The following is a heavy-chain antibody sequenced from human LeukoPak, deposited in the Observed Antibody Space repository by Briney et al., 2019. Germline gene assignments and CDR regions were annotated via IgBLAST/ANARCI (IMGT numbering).Heavy chain of an antibody. V-gene: IGHV3-11*04. D-gene: IGHD3-3*01. CDR3: ARVWNTYYDFWSGPLWFDP. CDR2: ISSSGSTI. CDR1: GFTFSDYY. J-gene: IGHJ5*02. Sequence: NPGGSLRLSCAASGFTFSDYYMSWIRQAPGKGLEWVSYISSSGSTIYYADSVKGRFTISRDNAKNSLYLQMNSLRAEDTAVYYCARVWNTYYDFWSGPLWFDPWGQGPLVRVFS.